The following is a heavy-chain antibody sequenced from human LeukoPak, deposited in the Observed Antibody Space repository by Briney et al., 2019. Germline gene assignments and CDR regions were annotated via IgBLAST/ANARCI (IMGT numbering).Heavy chain of an antibody. CDR2: INHSGST. V-gene: IGHV4-34*01. CDR3: ARGRSRCSGGSCYSGYFGY. Sequence: SETLSLTCAVYGGSFSGYYWSWIRQPPGKGLEWIGEINHSGSTNYNPSLKSRVTISVDTSKNQFSLKLSSVTAADTAVYYCARGRSRCSGGSCYSGYFGYWGQGTLVTVSS. D-gene: IGHD2-15*01. J-gene: IGHJ4*02. CDR1: GGSFSGYY.